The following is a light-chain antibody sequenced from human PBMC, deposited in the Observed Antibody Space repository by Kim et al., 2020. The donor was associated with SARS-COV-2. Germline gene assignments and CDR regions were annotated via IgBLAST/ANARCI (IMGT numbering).Light chain of an antibody. CDR1: QDIRKY. V-gene: IGKV1-33*01. Sequence: DIQMTQSPSSLSASAGETVTITCQASQDIRKYLNWFQQKPGKAPKLLIYDAVSLETGVPSRFSGSGSGTHFTFTIRSLQPEEIATYFCQQYDLLPYTFGQGTKVDIK. CDR3: QQYDLLPYT. CDR2: DAV. J-gene: IGKJ2*01.